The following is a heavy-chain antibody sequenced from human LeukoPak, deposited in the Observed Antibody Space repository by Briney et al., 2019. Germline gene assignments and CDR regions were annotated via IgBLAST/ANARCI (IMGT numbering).Heavy chain of an antibody. CDR2: IYRSGST. Sequence: KSSETLSLTCIVSGYSISSGYYWGWIQQSPGKGLEWIGTIYRSGSTYSNPSLRGRVTISVDTSKNQFSLKLSSVTAADTAVYYCARTGAGYYYYYMDVWGKGTTVTVSS. J-gene: IGHJ6*03. CDR1: GYSISSGYY. CDR3: ARTGAGYYYYYMDV. D-gene: IGHD1-26*01. V-gene: IGHV4-38-2*02.